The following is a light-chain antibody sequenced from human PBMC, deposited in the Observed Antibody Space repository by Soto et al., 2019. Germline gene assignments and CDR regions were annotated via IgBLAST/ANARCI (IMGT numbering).Light chain of an antibody. CDR3: QQYNHWPPLT. Sequence: EIVMTQSPATRSVSPGERATLSCRASQSVGRNLAWYQQKPGQAPRLLIYGASTRATGIPARFSGSGSGTEFILTISSLQSEDFAIYSCQQYNHWPPLTFGGGTKVEIK. CDR2: GAS. V-gene: IGKV3-15*01. CDR1: QSVGRN. J-gene: IGKJ4*01.